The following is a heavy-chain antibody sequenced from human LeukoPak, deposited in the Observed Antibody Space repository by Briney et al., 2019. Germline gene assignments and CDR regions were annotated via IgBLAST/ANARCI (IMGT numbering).Heavy chain of an antibody. CDR3: ARDQVGATDY. Sequence: GGSLRLSCEASEFTFGSYSMNWVRQVPGKGLEWISYISSGSVTVYYADSVKGRFTVSRDNAKNSLYLQMNSLRAEDTAVYYCARDQVGATDYWGQGTLVTVSS. V-gene: IGHV3-48*01. J-gene: IGHJ4*02. CDR1: EFTFGSYS. D-gene: IGHD1-26*01. CDR2: ISSGSVTV.